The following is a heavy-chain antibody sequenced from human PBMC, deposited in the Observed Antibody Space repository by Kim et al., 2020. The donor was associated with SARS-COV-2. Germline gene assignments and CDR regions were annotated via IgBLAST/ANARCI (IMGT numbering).Heavy chain of an antibody. J-gene: IGHJ4*02. D-gene: IGHD3-22*01. V-gene: IGHV3-53*04. CDR3: ARASYDSSGYYLH. Sequence: YADSVKGRFTIARHNSKNTLYLQRNSLRAEDTAVYYCARASYDSSGYYLHWGQGTLVTVSS.